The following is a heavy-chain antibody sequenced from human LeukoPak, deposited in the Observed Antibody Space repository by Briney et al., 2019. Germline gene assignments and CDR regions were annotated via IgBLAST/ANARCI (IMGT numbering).Heavy chain of an antibody. CDR3: ARDGIVDYYDSSGYSPPYNFDY. Sequence: GGSLRLSCAASGFTFSSYAMSWVRQAPGKGLAWISTVSASGDSTSYADSVKGRFTISRDNSKNTLYLQMNSLRAEDTAVYYCARDGIVDYYDSSGYSPPYNFDYWGQGTLVTVSS. J-gene: IGHJ4*02. CDR1: GFTFSSYA. D-gene: IGHD3-22*01. CDR2: VSASGDST. V-gene: IGHV3-23*01.